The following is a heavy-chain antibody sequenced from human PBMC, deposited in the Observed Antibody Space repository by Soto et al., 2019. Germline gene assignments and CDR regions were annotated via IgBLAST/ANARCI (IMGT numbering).Heavy chain of an antibody. V-gene: IGHV1-69*08. D-gene: IGHD5-18*01. Sequence: QVQLVQSGAEVKKPGSSVKVSCKASGGTFSSYTISWVRQAPGQGLEWMGRIIPILGIANYAQKFQGRVTITADKSTSTAYMERSSLRSEDTAVYYCARDGVTRGYSYGWGHQGYWGQGTLVTVSS. CDR3: ARDGVTRGYSYGWGHQGY. CDR1: GGTFSSYT. CDR2: IIPILGIA. J-gene: IGHJ4*02.